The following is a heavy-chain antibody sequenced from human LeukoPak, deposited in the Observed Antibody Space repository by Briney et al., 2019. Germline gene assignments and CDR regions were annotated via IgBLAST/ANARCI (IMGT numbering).Heavy chain of an antibody. CDR3: ARVGHYYGSGSYYNPWDYYHGMDV. J-gene: IGHJ6*04. D-gene: IGHD3-10*01. CDR1: GGSISSYY. V-gene: IGHV4-59*01. CDR2: IYYSGST. Sequence: PSETLSLTCTVSGGSISSYYWSWIRQPPGKGLEWIGYIYYSGSTNYNPSLKSRVTISVDTSKNQFSLKLSSVTAADTAVYYCARVGHYYGSGSYYNPWDYYHGMDVWGKGTTVTVSS.